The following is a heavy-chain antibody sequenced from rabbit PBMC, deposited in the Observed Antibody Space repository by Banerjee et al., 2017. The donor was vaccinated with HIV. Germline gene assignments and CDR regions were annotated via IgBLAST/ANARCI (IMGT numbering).Heavy chain of an antibody. CDR2: IYTGDGNT. CDR1: GIDLSSSFW. Sequence: QEQLVESGGGLVTLGGSLKLTCKASGIDLSSSFWISWVRQTPGKGLEWIGCIYTGDGNTYYASWAKGRFTISKTSSTTVTLEMTSLTAADTATYFCARRSTGGDSYFNFWGPGTLVTVS. V-gene: IGHV1S45*01. J-gene: IGHJ4*01. D-gene: IGHD2-1*01. CDR3: ARRSTGGDSYFNF.